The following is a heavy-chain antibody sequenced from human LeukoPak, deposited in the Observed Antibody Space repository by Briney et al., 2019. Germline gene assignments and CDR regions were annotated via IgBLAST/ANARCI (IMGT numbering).Heavy chain of an antibody. CDR2: INHSGST. CDR3: ARGGLRRVYWYFDL. J-gene: IGHJ2*01. D-gene: IGHD4-17*01. CDR1: GGSFSGYC. Sequence: PSETLSLTCAVYGGSFSGYCWSWIRRPPGKGLEWIGEINHSGSTNYNPSLKSRVTISVDTSKNQFSLKLSSVTAADTAVHYCARGGLRRVYWYFDLWGRGTLVTVSS. V-gene: IGHV4-34*01.